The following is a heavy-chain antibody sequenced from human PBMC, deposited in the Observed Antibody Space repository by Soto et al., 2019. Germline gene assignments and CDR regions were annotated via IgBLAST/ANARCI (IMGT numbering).Heavy chain of an antibody. D-gene: IGHD6-6*01. CDR2: INHSGST. CDR1: GGSFGGYY. V-gene: IGHV4-34*01. CDR3: ARGDSSSSERATCFDY. J-gene: IGHJ4*02. Sequence: SETLSLTCAVYGGSFGGYYWSWIRQPPGKGLEWIGEINHSGSTNYNPSLKSRVTISVDTSKSQFSLKLSSVTAADTAVYYCARGDSSSSERATCFDYWGQGTPVTVSS.